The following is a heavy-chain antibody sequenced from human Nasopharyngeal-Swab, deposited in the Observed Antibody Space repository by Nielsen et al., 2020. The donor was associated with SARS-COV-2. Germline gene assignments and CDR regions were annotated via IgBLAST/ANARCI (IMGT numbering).Heavy chain of an antibody. CDR2: ISGSDYTT. CDR3: AKDRDSGDDSDDYYHYYGMDV. Sequence: GGSLRLSCAASGFTFRSYAISWVRQASGKGLEWVSVISGSDYTTYYADSVKGRFTISRDNSKNTVNLQMNSLRVEDTAIYYCAKDRDSGDDSDDYYHYYGMDVWGQGTTVTVFS. CDR1: GFTFRSYA. D-gene: IGHD5-12*01. J-gene: IGHJ6*02. V-gene: IGHV3-23*01.